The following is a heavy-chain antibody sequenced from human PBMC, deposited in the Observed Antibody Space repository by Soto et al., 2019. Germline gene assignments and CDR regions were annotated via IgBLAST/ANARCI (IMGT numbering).Heavy chain of an antibody. CDR1: GFTFSSYS. CDR3: ARDHASRDGYNYPDY. Sequence: GGSLRLSCVASGFTFSSYSMVWVRQAPGKGLEWVSYISSSSSTIYYADSVKGRFTISRDNAKNSLYLQMNSLRDEDTAVYYCARDHASRDGYNYPDYWGQGTLVTVSS. CDR2: ISSSSSTI. V-gene: IGHV3-48*02. D-gene: IGHD5-12*01. J-gene: IGHJ4*02.